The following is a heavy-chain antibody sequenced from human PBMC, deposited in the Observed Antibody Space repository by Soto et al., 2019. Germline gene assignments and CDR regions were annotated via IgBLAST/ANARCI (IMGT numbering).Heavy chain of an antibody. Sequence: EVQLVEPGGGLVQPGGSLRLSCADSGFTFSGYNMNWVRKATGKGLEWVSYISSSSSTIYYADSVKGRFTISRDNTKNSLYLKMSRRRAEETADYYCARSSQWLVGGLDYWGQGTLVTVSS. D-gene: IGHD6-19*01. V-gene: IGHV3-48*01. CDR3: ARSSQWLVGGLDY. CDR1: GFTFSGYN. J-gene: IGHJ4*02. CDR2: ISSSSSTI.